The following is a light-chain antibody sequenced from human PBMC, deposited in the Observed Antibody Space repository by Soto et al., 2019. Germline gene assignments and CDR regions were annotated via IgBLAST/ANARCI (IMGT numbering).Light chain of an antibody. CDR2: EVT. J-gene: IGLJ1*01. CDR3: GSFSSSSTLYV. CDR1: SSDVGGYKY. Sequence: QSVMTQPASVSGSPGQSVTISCTGTSSDVGGYKYVSWYQQHPGKAPKLMIDEVTNRPSGDSDRFSGSKSGNTASLTVSGLQAEDEADYYCGSFSSSSTLYVFGTGTKVTVL. V-gene: IGLV2-14*01.